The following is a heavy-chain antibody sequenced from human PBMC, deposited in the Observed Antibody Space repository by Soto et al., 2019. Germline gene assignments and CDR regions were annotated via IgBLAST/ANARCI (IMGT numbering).Heavy chain of an antibody. Sequence: QLQLQESGSGLVKPSQTLSLTCAVSGGSINTATHSWSWIRQPPGKGLEWIGYIYHSGRTYYNPSVKSRVTISIDKSNTQFSLRLSSVTAADAAVYYCARGGGVTTPGDDYWGQGILVTVSS. CDR3: ARGGGVTTPGDDY. CDR1: GGSINTATHS. CDR2: IYHSGRT. J-gene: IGHJ4*02. D-gene: IGHD4-4*01. V-gene: IGHV4-30-2*01.